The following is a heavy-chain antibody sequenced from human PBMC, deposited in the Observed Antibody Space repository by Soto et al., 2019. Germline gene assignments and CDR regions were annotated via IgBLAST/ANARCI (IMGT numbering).Heavy chain of an antibody. CDR1: GGTFSSYA. CDR2: IIPIFGTA. V-gene: IGHV1-69*06. D-gene: IGHD3-10*01. J-gene: IGHJ3*02. CDR3: ATTGSSYGFAFDI. Sequence: QVQLVQSGAEVNKPGSSVKVSCMAAGGTFSSYAISWVRQAPGQGLEWMGGIIPIFGTANYAQKFQGRVTITADKSTSTAYMELSSLRSEDTAVYYCATTGSSYGFAFDIWGQGTMVTVSS.